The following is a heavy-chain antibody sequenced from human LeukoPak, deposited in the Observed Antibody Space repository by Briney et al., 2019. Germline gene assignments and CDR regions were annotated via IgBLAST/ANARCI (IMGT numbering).Heavy chain of an antibody. CDR1: RFTFNSYA. CDR3: AKDEGGTTMSAITYYFDY. CDR2: ISYDGRNK. J-gene: IGHJ4*02. D-gene: IGHD4-11*01. Sequence: GGSLRLSCAASRFTFNSYAMHWVRQAPGRGLEWVALISYDGRNKYYVDSVQGRFTVSRDNWKNTLYLEMNSLRDDDTAVYYCAKDEGGTTMSAITYYFDYWGQGTLVTVSS. V-gene: IGHV3-30*18.